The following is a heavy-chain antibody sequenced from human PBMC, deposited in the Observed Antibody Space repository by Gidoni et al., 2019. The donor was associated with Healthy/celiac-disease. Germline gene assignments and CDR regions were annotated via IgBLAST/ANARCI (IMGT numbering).Heavy chain of an antibody. V-gene: IGHV1-46*01. D-gene: IGHD4-17*01. J-gene: IGHJ4*02. Sequence: QVQLVQSGAEVKKPGASVKVSCKASGYTFTSYYMHWVRQAPGQGLEWMGIINPSGGSTSYAQKFQGRVTMTRDTSTSTVYMELSSLRSEDTAVYYCARDYGDGDRLRGYFDYWGQGTLVTVSS. CDR1: GYTFTSYY. CDR3: ARDYGDGDRLRGYFDY. CDR2: INPSGGST.